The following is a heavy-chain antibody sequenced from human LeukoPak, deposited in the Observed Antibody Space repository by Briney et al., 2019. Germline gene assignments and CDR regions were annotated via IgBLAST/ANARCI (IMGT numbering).Heavy chain of an antibody. D-gene: IGHD3-10*02. J-gene: IGHJ6*02. CDR2: ISGSGGST. Sequence: GGSLRLSCAASGFTFSSYAMSWVRQAPGKGLEWVSAISGSGGSTYYADSVKGRFTISRDNSKNTLYLQMNSLRAEDTAVYYCAKVVQPDYYYYGMDVWGQGTTVTVSS. CDR3: AKVVQPDYYYYGMDV. V-gene: IGHV3-23*01. CDR1: GFTFSSYA.